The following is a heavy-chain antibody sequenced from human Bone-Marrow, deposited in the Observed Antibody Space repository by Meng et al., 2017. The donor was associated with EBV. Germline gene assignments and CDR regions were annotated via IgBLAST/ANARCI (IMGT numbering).Heavy chain of an antibody. CDR3: ASFVVVAH. J-gene: IGHJ4*02. CDR1: GYTCTGYY. CDR2: INPNSGGT. D-gene: IGHD2-2*01. Sequence: QVQLVQSGAEVQKPXASVKVSCKASGYTCTGYYMQWVRQAPGQGLEWMGRINPNSGGTNYEQKFRGRVTMTRDTSISTAYMELSRLRSDDTAVYYCASFVVVAHWGQGTLVTVSS. V-gene: IGHV1-2*06.